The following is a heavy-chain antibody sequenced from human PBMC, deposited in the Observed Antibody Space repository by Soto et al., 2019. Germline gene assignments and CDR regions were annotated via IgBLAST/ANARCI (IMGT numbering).Heavy chain of an antibody. D-gene: IGHD6-6*01. CDR1: GFTFSSYS. CDR2: ISSSSSTI. CDR3: ARDSRIAARYYYYYGMDV. V-gene: IGHV3-48*01. Sequence: GGSLRLSCAASGFTFSSYSMNWVRQAPGKGLEWVSYISSSSSTIYYADSVKGRFTISRDNAKNTLYLQMNSLRAEDTAVYYCARDSRIAARYYYYYGMDVWGQGTTVTVS. J-gene: IGHJ6*02.